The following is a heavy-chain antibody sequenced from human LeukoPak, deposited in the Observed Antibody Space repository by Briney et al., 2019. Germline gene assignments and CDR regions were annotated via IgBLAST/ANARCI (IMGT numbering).Heavy chain of an antibody. CDR2: IVVGSGNT. CDR3: ARAPVGSGAFDI. J-gene: IGHJ3*02. D-gene: IGHD3-10*01. CDR1: GFTFTSSA. V-gene: IGHV1-58*01. Sequence: GASVKVSCKASGFTFTSSAVQWVRQARGQRLEWIGWIVVGSGNTNYAQKFQERVTITRDMSTSTAYMELSSLRSEDTAVYYCARAPVGSGAFDIWGQGTMVTVSS.